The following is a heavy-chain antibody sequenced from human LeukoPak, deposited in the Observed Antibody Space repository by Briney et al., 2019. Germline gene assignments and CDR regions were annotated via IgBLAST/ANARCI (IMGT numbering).Heavy chain of an antibody. CDR1: GFTFSSYW. D-gene: IGHD3-9*01. CDR2: INSDGRNI. CDR3: TRDLTDYDVSTGLHHYYMDV. V-gene: IGHV3-74*01. J-gene: IGHJ6*02. Sequence: GGSLRLSCVASGFTFSSYWMHWVRQDPRKGLVWVSRINSDGRNINYADSVRGRFTISRDNAKNTLYLQMNTLRVEDTAVYYCTRDLTDYDVSTGLHHYYMDVWGQGTTVTVSS.